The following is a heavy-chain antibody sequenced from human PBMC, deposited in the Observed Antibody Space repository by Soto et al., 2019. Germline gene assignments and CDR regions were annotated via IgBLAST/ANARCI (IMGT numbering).Heavy chain of an antibody. Sequence: SETLSLTCTVSGGSISSGGYYWSWIRQHPGKGLEWIGYIYYSGSTYYNPSLKSRVTISVDTSKNQFSLKLSSVTAADTAVYYCARGSPNYYGSGSLINWFDPWGQGTLVTVSS. D-gene: IGHD3-10*01. CDR2: IYYSGST. J-gene: IGHJ5*02. CDR1: GGSISSGGYY. CDR3: ARGSPNYYGSGSLINWFDP. V-gene: IGHV4-31*03.